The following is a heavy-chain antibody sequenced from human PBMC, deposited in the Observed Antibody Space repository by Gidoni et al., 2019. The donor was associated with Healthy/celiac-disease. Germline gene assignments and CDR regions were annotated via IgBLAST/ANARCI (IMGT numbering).Heavy chain of an antibody. Sequence: RLSCAASGFTFSSYGMHWVRQAPGKGLEWVAVISYDGSNKYYADSVKGRFTISRDNSKNTLYLQMNSLRAEDTAVYYCARAAADYYDSSGYGGAFDYWGQGTLVTVSS. V-gene: IGHV3-30*03. CDR3: ARAAADYYDSSGYGGAFDY. J-gene: IGHJ4*02. CDR2: ISYDGSNK. CDR1: GFTFSSYG. D-gene: IGHD3-22*01.